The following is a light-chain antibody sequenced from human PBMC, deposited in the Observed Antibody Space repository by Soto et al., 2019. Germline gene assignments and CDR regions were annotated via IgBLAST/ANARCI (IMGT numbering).Light chain of an antibody. Sequence: QSALTQSPSASGSPGQSVTISCTGTSSDIGGYNSVSWYQQHPGKAPKVMIYDVSKRPSGVPDRFSGSKSGNTASLTVSALQAEDEADYYCSSYKDRNNLVFGTGTKVTVL. J-gene: IGLJ1*01. V-gene: IGLV2-8*01. CDR3: SSYKDRNNLV. CDR1: SSDIGGYNS. CDR2: DVS.